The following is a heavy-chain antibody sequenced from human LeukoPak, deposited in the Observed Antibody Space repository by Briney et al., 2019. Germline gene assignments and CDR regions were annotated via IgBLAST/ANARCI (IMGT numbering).Heavy chain of an antibody. J-gene: IGHJ2*01. CDR1: GGSITGDF. V-gene: IGHV4-4*07. CDR3: ARQGDAWFFDL. Sequence: SETLSLTCSVCGGSITGDFWTLIRQPAGKGLEYIGRIYSSGTTSYNPSLQGRVTMSVDTSKNQLFLKVTSVTAADTAVYYCARQGDAWFFDLWGRGTLVTVSS. D-gene: IGHD2-21*02. CDR2: IYSSGTT.